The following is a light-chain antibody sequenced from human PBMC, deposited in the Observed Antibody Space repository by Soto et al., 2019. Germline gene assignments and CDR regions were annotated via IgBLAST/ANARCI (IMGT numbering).Light chain of an antibody. CDR1: QRVSSN. V-gene: IGKV3-15*01. Sequence: EIVMTQSPATLSVSPGERATLSCRASQRVSSNLAWYQQKPGQAPRLLIYGASTRATGIPARFSGSGSETEFTLTISSLQSEDFAVYYCQQRSNWPSFGGGTKVEIK. CDR2: GAS. CDR3: QQRSNWPS. J-gene: IGKJ4*01.